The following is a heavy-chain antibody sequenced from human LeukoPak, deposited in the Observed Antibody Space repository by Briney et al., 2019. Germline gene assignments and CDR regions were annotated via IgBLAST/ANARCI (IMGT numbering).Heavy chain of an antibody. D-gene: IGHD3-10*01. V-gene: IGHV3-48*03. CDR2: ISSRGSTI. Sequence: PGGSLRLSCAASGFTFSSYEMNWVRQAPGKGLEWVSYISSRGSTIYYADSVEGRFTISRDNAKNSLYLQMNSLRVEDTAVYYCVRDGGSGSFDYDMDVWGKGTTVTISS. J-gene: IGHJ6*03. CDR3: VRDGGSGSFDYDMDV. CDR1: GFTFSSYE.